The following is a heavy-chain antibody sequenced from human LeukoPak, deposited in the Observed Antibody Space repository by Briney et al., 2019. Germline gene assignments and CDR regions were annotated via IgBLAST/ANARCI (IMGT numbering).Heavy chain of an antibody. Sequence: SETLSLTCTVSGDSTSSGGYYWSWIRQHPGKGLEWIGYIYYSGSTYYNPSLKSRVTISVDTSKNQFSLKLSSVTAADTAVYYCARDIVHKWFDPWGQGTLVTVSS. V-gene: IGHV4-31*03. CDR3: ARDIVHKWFDP. CDR1: GDSTSSGGYY. J-gene: IGHJ5*02. D-gene: IGHD2-8*01. CDR2: IYYSGST.